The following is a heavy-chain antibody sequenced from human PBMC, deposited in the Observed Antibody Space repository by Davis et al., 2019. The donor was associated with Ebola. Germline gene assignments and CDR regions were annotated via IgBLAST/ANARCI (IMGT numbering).Heavy chain of an antibody. J-gene: IGHJ4*02. CDR3: ARDRYGDYGVRDY. CDR1: GFTFTSYS. D-gene: IGHD4-17*01. V-gene: IGHV3-48*02. CDR2: ISSSTTTI. Sequence: SLNISCAASGFTFTSYSMNWVRQAPGKGLEWVSYISSSTTTIYYADSVKGRFTISRDNAKNSLHLQMNSLRDEDTAVYYCARDRYGDYGVRDYWGQGTLVTVSS.